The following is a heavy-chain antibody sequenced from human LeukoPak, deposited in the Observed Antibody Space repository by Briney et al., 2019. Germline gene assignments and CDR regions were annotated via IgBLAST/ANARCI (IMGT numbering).Heavy chain of an antibody. J-gene: IGHJ6*02. CDR3: ARELLWFGEFSYYYYYGMDV. CDR2: IYSGGST. Sequence: GGSLRLSCAASGFTFSSYSMNWVRQAPGKGLEWVSVIYSGGSTYYADSVKGRFTISRGNSKNTLYLQMNSLRAEDTAVYYCARELLWFGEFSYYYYYGMDVWGQGTTVTVSS. D-gene: IGHD3-10*01. CDR1: GFTFSSYS. V-gene: IGHV3-53*01.